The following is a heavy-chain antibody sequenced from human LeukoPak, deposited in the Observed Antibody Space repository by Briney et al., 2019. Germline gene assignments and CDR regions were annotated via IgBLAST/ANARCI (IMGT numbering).Heavy chain of an antibody. CDR1: GGSISSYY. D-gene: IGHD3-22*01. V-gene: IGHV4-59*01. J-gene: IGHJ3*02. CDR2: IYYSGST. Sequence: SETLSLTCTVSGGSISSYYWGWIRQPPGKGLEWIGYIYYSGSTNYNPSLKSRVTISVDTSKNQFSLKLSSVTAADTAVYYCAREHRYYYDSSGYPGAFDISGQGTMVTVSS. CDR3: AREHRYYYDSSGYPGAFDI.